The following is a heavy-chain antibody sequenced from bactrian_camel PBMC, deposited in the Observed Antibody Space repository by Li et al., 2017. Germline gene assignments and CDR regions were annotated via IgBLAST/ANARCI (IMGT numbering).Heavy chain of an antibody. J-gene: IGHJ4*01. CDR3: AIRNWY. CDR2: IYLGGSST. CDR1: GVTAARSC. Sequence: VQLVESGGGLVQPGGSLRLSCTIAVSGVTAARSCVAWFRQAPGKEREIVATIYLGGSSTNLADSVKGRFTISQDNHKNTVYLQLNSLKTEDTAMYYCAIRNWYWGQGTQVTVS. D-gene: IGHD7*01. V-gene: IGHV3S31*01.